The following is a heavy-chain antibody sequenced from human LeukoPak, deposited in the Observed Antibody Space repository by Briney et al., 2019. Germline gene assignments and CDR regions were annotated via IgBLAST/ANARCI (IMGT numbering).Heavy chain of an antibody. CDR3: ATPTRLLIPYYYYGMDV. Sequence: ASVKVSCKASGYTFTSYDINWVRQATGQGLEWMGWMNPNSGNTGYAQKFQGRVTMTRDTSISTAYMELSRLRSDDTAVYYCATPTRLLIPYYYYGMDVWGQGTTVTVSS. CDR2: MNPNSGNT. V-gene: IGHV1-8*01. CDR1: GYTFTSYD. J-gene: IGHJ6*02. D-gene: IGHD6-25*01.